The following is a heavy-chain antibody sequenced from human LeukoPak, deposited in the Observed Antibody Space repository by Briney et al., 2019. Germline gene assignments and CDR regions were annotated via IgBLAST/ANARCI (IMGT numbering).Heavy chain of an antibody. J-gene: IGHJ6*04. Sequence: ADTQSLPCALYGRFFSGNYWSWTRHPPGKGLEWLGEINHSGSTNYNPSLKSRVTISVDTSKNQFSLKLSSVTAADTAVYYCARGRFGSSPTGDVWGKGTTVTVSS. V-gene: IGHV4-34*01. CDR2: INHSGST. CDR3: ARGRFGSSPTGDV. CDR1: GRFFSGNY. D-gene: IGHD2-15*01.